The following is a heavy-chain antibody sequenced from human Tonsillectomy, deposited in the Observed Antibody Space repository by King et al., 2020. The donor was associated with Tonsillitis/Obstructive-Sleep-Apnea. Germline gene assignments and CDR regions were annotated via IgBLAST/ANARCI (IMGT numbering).Heavy chain of an antibody. J-gene: IGHJ6*04. Sequence: QLVQSGGGLVQPGRSLRLSCSASGFTFDDYAMNWVRQAPGKGLEWVGLIRSKAHGGTTEYAASVKGRFTISRDDSKSIAYLQMNSLKTEDTAVYYCARGISGYYGVWGKGTTVTVSS. CDR1: GFTFDDYA. CDR2: IRSKAHGGTT. V-gene: IGHV3-49*04. CDR3: ARGISGYYGV. D-gene: IGHD3-22*01.